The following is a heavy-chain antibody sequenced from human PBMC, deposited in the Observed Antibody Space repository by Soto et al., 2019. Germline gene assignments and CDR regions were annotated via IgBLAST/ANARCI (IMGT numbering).Heavy chain of an antibody. J-gene: IGHJ6*03. V-gene: IGHV1-3*01. Sequence: ASVKVSCKASGYTLTSYAMHWVRQAPGQRLEWMGWINAGNGNTKYSQKFQGRVTITRDTSASTAYMELSSLRSEDTAVYYCARATLYCSSTSSRTYYMDACGKGATVTISS. CDR3: ARATLYCSSTSSRTYYMDA. D-gene: IGHD2-2*01. CDR1: GYTLTSYA. CDR2: INAGNGNT.